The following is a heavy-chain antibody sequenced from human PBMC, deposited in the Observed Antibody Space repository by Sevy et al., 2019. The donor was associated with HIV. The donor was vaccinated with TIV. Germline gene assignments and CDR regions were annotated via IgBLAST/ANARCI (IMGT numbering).Heavy chain of an antibody. J-gene: IGHJ6*03. V-gene: IGHV3-23*01. D-gene: IGHD3-16*01. Sequence: GGSQRLSCAASGFTFSSYAMSWVRQAPGKGLEWVSAISGSGGSTYYADSVKGRFTISRDNSKNTLYLQMNSLRAEDTAVYYCAKKGLERIGGYYYYYMDVWGKGTTVTVSS. CDR3: AKKGLERIGGYYYYYMDV. CDR2: ISGSGGST. CDR1: GFTFSSYA.